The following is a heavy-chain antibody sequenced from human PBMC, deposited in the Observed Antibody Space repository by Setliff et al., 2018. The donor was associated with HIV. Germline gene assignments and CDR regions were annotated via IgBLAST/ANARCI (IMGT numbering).Heavy chain of an antibody. CDR3: TRDTGYILSGYRPHWYFDL. CDR2: IYSTGST. CDR1: GDSISSGNYY. D-gene: IGHD3-9*01. J-gene: IGHJ2*01. Sequence: LSLTCTFSGDSISSGNYYWSWIRQPAGKGLEWIRRIYSTGSTNYNPSLKSRVTISSDTSKNLFSLKLTTVTAADAAVYYCTRDTGYILSGYRPHWYFDLWGRGTLVTVSS. V-gene: IGHV4-61*02.